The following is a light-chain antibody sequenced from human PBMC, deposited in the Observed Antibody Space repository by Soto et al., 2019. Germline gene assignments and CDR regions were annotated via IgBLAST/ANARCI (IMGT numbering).Light chain of an antibody. V-gene: IGKV3-11*01. CDR2: GAS. CDR1: QSVRSY. CDR3: QQYGSSPLT. Sequence: EVVLTQSPATLSLSPGESATLSCRASQSVRSYLAWYQQKPGQAPRLLIYGASNRATGIPARFSGSGSGTDFTLTISSLEPEDFAVYYCQQYGSSPLTFGGGTKVDI. J-gene: IGKJ4*01.